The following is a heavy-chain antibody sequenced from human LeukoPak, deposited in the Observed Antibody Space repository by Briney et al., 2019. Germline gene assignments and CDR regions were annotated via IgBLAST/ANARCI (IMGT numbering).Heavy chain of an antibody. Sequence: SGTLSLTCAVSGGSISSSNWWTWVRQPPGKGLEWIGEIYHGGTTIYNPSLKTRVTISLDRSKNQISLKVRSVTAADTAVYYCARTTEDCSSTSCYQYWFDPWGQGTLVTVSS. V-gene: IGHV4-4*02. J-gene: IGHJ5*02. CDR1: GGSISSSNW. CDR2: IYHGGTT. CDR3: ARTTEDCSSTSCYQYWFDP. D-gene: IGHD2-2*01.